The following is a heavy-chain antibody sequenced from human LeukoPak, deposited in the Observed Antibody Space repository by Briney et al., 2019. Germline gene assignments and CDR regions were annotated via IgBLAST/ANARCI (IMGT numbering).Heavy chain of an antibody. CDR2: ISAYNGNT. CDR3: ARGWWSAADNYWYFDL. J-gene: IGHJ2*01. D-gene: IGHD2-15*01. Sequence: ASVKVSCKASGYTFTSYGISWVRQAPGQGLEWMGWISAYNGNTNYAQKLQGRVTMTTDTSASTAYMELRSLRSDDTAVYYCARGWWSAADNYWYFDLWGRGTLVTVSS. CDR1: GYTFTSYG. V-gene: IGHV1-18*01.